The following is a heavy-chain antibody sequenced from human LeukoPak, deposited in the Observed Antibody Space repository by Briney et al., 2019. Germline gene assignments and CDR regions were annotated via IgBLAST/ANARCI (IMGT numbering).Heavy chain of an antibody. CDR1: GFPFSSYG. CDR2: LVYDARS. D-gene: IGHD6-25*01. CDR3: ARDLSAAFDF. Sequence: GSLRLSCAASGFPFSSYGMHWVRQAPGKGLEWVARLVYDARSDYANSVKDRFSISRDDSKNTLFLDMSNLRVEDTALYYCARDLSAAFDFWGQGVLVTVSS. V-gene: IGHV3-33*01. J-gene: IGHJ4*02.